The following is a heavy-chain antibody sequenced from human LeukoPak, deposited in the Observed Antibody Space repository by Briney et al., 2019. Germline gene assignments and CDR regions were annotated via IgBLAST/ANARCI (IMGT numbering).Heavy chain of an antibody. CDR2: IYYTGVT. J-gene: IGHJ4*02. Sequence: SETLSLTCTVSGGSIGSNSHYWAWIRQPPGKGLEWIGSIYYTGVTFYSPSLKSRVTISVDTSKNQFSLKVISVTAADTAVYYCAREEASAGDYWGQGTLVTVSS. CDR1: GGSIGSNSHY. D-gene: IGHD6-13*01. V-gene: IGHV4-39*01. CDR3: AREEASAGDY.